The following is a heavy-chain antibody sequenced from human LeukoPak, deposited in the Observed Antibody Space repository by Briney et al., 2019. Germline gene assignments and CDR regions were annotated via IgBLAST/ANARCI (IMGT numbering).Heavy chain of an antibody. V-gene: IGHV3-21*04. J-gene: IGHJ3*02. Sequence: GGSLRLSCAASGFTFSSYSMNWVRQAPGKGLEWVSSISSSSSYIYYADSVKGRFTISRDNAKNSLYLQMNSRRAEDTALYYCARFLILTGYYTAYDAFDIWGQGTMVTVSS. D-gene: IGHD3-9*01. CDR2: ISSSSSYI. CDR3: ARFLILTGYYTAYDAFDI. CDR1: GFTFSSYS.